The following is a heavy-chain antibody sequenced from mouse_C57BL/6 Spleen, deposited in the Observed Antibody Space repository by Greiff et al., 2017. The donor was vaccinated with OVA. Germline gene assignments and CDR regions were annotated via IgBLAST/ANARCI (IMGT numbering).Heavy chain of an antibody. CDR3: ARGLASCYFDY. CDR1: GFTFSDYG. D-gene: IGHD6-1*01. CDR2: ISSGSSTI. J-gene: IGHJ2*01. V-gene: IGHV5-17*01. Sequence: EVTLVESGGGLVKPGGSLKLSCAASGFTFSDYGMHWVRQAPEKGLEWVAYISSGSSTIYYADTVKGRFTISRDNAKNTLFLQRTSLRSEDTAMYDCARGLASCYFDYWGQGTTLTVSS.